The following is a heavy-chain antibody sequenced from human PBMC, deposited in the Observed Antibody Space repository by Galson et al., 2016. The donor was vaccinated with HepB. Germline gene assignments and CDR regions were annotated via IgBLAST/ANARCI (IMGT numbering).Heavy chain of an antibody. V-gene: IGHV3-9*01. CDR2: ISWNSDST. Sequence: SLRLSCAASGFSFNDYALHWVRQPPGKGLEWVSGISWNSDSTGYADSVKGRFTSSRDNAKNSLYLQMNSLRPEDTALHYCGKPEHLVRGAPQIWGQGTMVTVSA. J-gene: IGHJ3*02. D-gene: IGHD2-2*01. CDR3: GKPEHLVRGAPQI. CDR1: GFSFNDYA.